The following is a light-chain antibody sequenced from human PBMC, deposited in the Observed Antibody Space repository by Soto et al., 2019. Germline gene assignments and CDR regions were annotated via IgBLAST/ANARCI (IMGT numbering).Light chain of an antibody. Sequence: EIALTQSPGTLSLSPGERATLSCRASQSVSSSYLARYQQKPGQAPRLLIYGASSRATGIPDRFSGSGSGTDFTLTISRLEPEDFAVYYRQQYGSSRTFGGGTKVEIK. CDR2: GAS. CDR3: QQYGSSRT. CDR1: QSVSSSY. J-gene: IGKJ4*01. V-gene: IGKV3-20*01.